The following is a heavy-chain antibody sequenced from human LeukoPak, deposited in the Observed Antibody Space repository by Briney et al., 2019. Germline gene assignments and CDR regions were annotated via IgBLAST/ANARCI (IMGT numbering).Heavy chain of an antibody. CDR3: ARDPPGDYYYYGMDV. CDR1: GFTFSSYW. Sequence: GGSLRLSCAASGFTFSSYWMSWVRQAPGKGLEWVANIKQGGSEKYYVDSVKGRFTISRDNARNSLYLQMNSLRAEDTAVYYCARDPPGDYYYYGMDVWGQGTTVTVSS. J-gene: IGHJ6*02. D-gene: IGHD4-17*01. V-gene: IGHV3-7*01. CDR2: IKQGGSEK.